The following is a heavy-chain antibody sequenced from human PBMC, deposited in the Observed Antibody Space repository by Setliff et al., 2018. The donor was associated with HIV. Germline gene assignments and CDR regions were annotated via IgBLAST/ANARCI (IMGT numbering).Heavy chain of an antibody. J-gene: IGHJ6*02. CDR2: IIPMFGTG. Sequence: ASVKVSCKASGDTFNSFPISWVRQAPGQGLEWMGAIIPMFGTGFYAQKFQGRVTITTDESRTTSYMELSSLRFEDTAVYFCARVAHSSSYHYYGMDVWGQGTTVTVSS. D-gene: IGHD6-19*01. CDR1: GDTFNSFP. CDR3: ARVAHSSSYHYYGMDV. V-gene: IGHV1-69*05.